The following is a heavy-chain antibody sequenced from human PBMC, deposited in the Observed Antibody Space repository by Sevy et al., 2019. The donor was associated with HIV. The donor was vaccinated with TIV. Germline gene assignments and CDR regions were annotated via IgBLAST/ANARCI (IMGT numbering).Heavy chain of an antibody. J-gene: IGHJ3*02. CDR1: GFTFSSYA. CDR3: AKDLVVLVGDAFDI. D-gene: IGHD2-8*02. Sequence: GGSLRLSCAASGFTFSSYAMSWVRQAPGKGLEWVSAISGSGGDTYYAYSVKGRFTISRDNSKNTLYLQMNSLRADDTVVYYCAKDLVVLVGDAFDIWGQGTMVTVSS. CDR2: ISGSGGDT. V-gene: IGHV3-23*01.